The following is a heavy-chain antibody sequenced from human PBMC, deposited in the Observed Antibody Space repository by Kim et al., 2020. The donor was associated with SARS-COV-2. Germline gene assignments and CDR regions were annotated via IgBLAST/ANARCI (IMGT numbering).Heavy chain of an antibody. J-gene: IGHJ3*02. CDR2: ISAYNGNT. CDR3: ARAPPSVPTDDAFDI. CDR1: GYTFTSYG. V-gene: IGHV1-18*01. Sequence: ASVKVSCKASGYTFTSYGISWVRQAPGQGLEWMGWISAYNGNTNYAQKLQGRVTMTTDTSTSTAYMELRSLRSDDTAVYYCARAPPSVPTDDAFDIWGQGTMVTVSS. D-gene: IGHD6-6*01.